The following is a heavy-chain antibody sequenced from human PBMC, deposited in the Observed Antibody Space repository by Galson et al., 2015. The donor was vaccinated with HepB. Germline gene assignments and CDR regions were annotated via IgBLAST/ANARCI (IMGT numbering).Heavy chain of an antibody. CDR2: IIPFLGTT. D-gene: IGHD3-3*01. V-gene: IGHV1-69*04. CDR3: VRWRGEGESLQWSPPFDF. Sequence: SVKVSCKASGGTYNIYAISWARQAPGQGLEWMGKIIPFLGTTEYAQNFQGRVTLTADKSTSTAYMELSSLRYEDTAIYYCVRWRGEGESLQWSPPFDFWGQGTLVTVSS. CDR1: GGTYNIYA. J-gene: IGHJ4*02.